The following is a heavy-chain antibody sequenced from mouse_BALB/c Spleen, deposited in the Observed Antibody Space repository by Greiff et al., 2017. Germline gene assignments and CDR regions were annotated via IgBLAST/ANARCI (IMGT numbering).Heavy chain of an antibody. V-gene: IGHV5-12-1*01. CDR1: GFAFSSYD. CDR2: ISSGGGST. J-gene: IGHJ2*01. Sequence: EVMLVESGGGLVKPGGSLKLSCAASGFAFSSYDMSWVRQTPEKRLEWVAYISSGGGSTYYPDTVKGRFTISRDNAKNTLYLQMSSLKSDDTAMYYCARLTGTGYFDYWGQGTTLTVSS. D-gene: IGHD4-1*01. CDR3: ARLTGTGYFDY.